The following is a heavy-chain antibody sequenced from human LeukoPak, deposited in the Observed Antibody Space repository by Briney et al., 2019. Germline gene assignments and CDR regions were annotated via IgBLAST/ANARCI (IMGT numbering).Heavy chain of an antibody. D-gene: IGHD3-16*02. CDR3: ARDIFPLRLVELSSPDY. Sequence: SVDVSRKASVHTLRRYAISWVRHAPAQGRECRVGNIPIFGTTNYAQKLEDRVTITADESPSTAYIEQRSERCEDTGVFYCARDIFPLRLVELSSPDYWGQGTLVTVSS. J-gene: IGHJ4*02. CDR1: VHTLRRYA. V-gene: IGHV1-69*01. CDR2: NIPIFGTT.